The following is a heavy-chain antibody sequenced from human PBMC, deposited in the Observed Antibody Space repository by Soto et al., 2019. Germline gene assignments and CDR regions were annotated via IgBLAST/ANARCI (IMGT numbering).Heavy chain of an antibody. J-gene: IGHJ3*02. CDR1: GITVRNSF. Sequence: DVQLVESGGGLVQPGGSLRLACAASGITVRNSFMSWVRQAPGKGLEWVSVIRNSGGTAYADSVKGRVTISTDNAKNTLYLQINALRAEDTAVYYCVRDFLGVTAPWAAFDIWGQGTKVTVSP. V-gene: IGHV3-66*01. CDR3: VRDFLGVTAPWAAFDI. D-gene: IGHD2-21*02. CDR2: IRNSGGT.